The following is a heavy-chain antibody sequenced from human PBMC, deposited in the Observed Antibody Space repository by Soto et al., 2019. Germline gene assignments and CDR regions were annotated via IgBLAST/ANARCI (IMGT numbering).Heavy chain of an antibody. CDR1: GFSLSTSGVG. D-gene: IGHD6-19*01. J-gene: IGHJ4*02. V-gene: IGHV2-5*02. CDR2: IYWDDDK. Sequence: QITLKESGPTLVKPTQTLTLTCTFSGFSLSTSGVGVGWIRQPPGKALEWLALIYWDDDKRYSPSLKSRLTITNETSKNQTVLTITHMDPVDTATYYSAHDSNDWYGFDYWGQGTLVTVSS. CDR3: AHDSNDWYGFDY.